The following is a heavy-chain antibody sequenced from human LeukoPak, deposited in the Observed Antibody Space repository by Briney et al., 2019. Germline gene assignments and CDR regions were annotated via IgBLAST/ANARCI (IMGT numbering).Heavy chain of an antibody. CDR1: GGSISSGGYY. J-gene: IGHJ4*02. CDR3: ARGGISYYFDY. Sequence: PSETLSLTCTVSGGSISSGGYYWSWIRQHPGKGLEWIGYIYYSRSTYYNPSLKSRVTISVDTSKNQFSLKLSSVTAADTAVYYCARGGISYYFDYWGQGTLVTVSS. D-gene: IGHD2-2*01. V-gene: IGHV4-31*03. CDR2: IYYSRST.